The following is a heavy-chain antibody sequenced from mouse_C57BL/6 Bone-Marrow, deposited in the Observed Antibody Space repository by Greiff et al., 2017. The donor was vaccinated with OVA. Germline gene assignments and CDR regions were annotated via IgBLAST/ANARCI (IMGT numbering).Heavy chain of an antibody. Sequence: VHLVESGAELVKPGASVKLSCKASGYTFTEYTIHWVKQRSGQGLEWIGWFYPGSGSIKYNEKFKDKATLTADKSSSTVYMELSRLTSEDSAVYFCARHGTAQATPNYAMDYWGQGTSVTVSS. CDR3: ARHGTAQATPNYAMDY. CDR1: GYTFTEYT. V-gene: IGHV1-62-2*01. D-gene: IGHD3-2*02. J-gene: IGHJ4*01. CDR2: FYPGSGSI.